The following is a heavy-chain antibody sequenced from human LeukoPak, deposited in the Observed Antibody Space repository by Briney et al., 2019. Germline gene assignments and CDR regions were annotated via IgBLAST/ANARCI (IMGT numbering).Heavy chain of an antibody. J-gene: IGHJ4*02. CDR2: IYPGDSDI. Sequence: GESLKISCKGSGYSFTSYWIGWVRQMPGKGLEWMEIIYPGDSDIRYSPSFQGQVTISADKSISTAYLQWSSLKASDTAMYYCARLQYCSGGSCYGGYWGQGTLVTVSS. CDR1: GYSFTSYW. V-gene: IGHV5-51*01. CDR3: ARLQYCSGGSCYGGY. D-gene: IGHD2-15*01.